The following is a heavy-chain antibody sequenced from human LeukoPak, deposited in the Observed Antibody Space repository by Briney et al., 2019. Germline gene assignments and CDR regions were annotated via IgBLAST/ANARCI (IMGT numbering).Heavy chain of an antibody. CDR2: INHSGST. CDR1: GGSFSGYY. V-gene: IGHV4-34*01. D-gene: IGHD5-24*01. J-gene: IGHJ4*02. Sequence: PSETLSLTCAVYGGSFSGYYWSWIRQPPGKGLEWIGEINHSGSTNYNPSLKSRVTISVDTSKNQFSLKLSSVTAADTAVYYCARRRDGYNYGQIYYFDYWGQGTLVTVSS. CDR3: ARRRDGYNYGQIYYFDY.